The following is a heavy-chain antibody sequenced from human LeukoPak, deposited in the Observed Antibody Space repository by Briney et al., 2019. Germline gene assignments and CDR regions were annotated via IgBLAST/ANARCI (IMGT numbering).Heavy chain of an antibody. Sequence: PSETLSLTCTVSGGSISSSSYYWGWIRQPPGKGLEWIGSIYYSGSTYYNPSLKSRATISVDTSKNQFSLKLSSVTAADTAVYYCAREKLGATTLFDYWGQGTLVTVSS. CDR2: IYYSGST. CDR3: AREKLGATTLFDY. CDR1: GGSISSSSYY. D-gene: IGHD5-12*01. V-gene: IGHV4-39*07. J-gene: IGHJ4*02.